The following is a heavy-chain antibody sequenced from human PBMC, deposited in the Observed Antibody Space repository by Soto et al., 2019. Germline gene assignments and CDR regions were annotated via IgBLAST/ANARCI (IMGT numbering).Heavy chain of an antibody. CDR2: ISSSSSYI. D-gene: IGHD6-19*01. J-gene: IGHJ1*01. CDR3: AKGGPVAATIEYFQH. CDR1: GFTFSSYS. Sequence: GGSLRLSCAASGFTFSSYSMNWVRQAPGKGLEWVSLISSSSSYIYYADSVKGRFTISRDNSKNTLYLQMNSLRAEDTAVYYCAKGGPVAATIEYFQHWGQGTLVTVSS. V-gene: IGHV3-21*04.